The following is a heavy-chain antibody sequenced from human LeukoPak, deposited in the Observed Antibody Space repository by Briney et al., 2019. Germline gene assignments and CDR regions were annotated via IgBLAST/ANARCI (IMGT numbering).Heavy chain of an antibody. J-gene: IGHJ5*02. CDR1: GFTFSSSG. V-gene: IGHV3-30*18. Sequence: GGSLRPSCAASGFTFSSSGMQWVRQPPGKGLEWVAVISYDGSNKYYAASVKARFTISRDNSKNTLYLEMNSLRAEDTAVYYCSKDHSWFDPWGQGTLVTVSS. CDR2: ISYDGSNK. CDR3: SKDHSWFDP.